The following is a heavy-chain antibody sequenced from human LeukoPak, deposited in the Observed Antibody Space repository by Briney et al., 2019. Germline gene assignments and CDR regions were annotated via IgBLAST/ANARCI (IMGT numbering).Heavy chain of an antibody. D-gene: IGHD2-2*01. CDR1: GFTFDDYA. CDR3: AKVQDCSSTSCYSTYYYGMDV. V-gene: IGHV3-9*01. CDR2: ISWNSGSI. J-gene: IGHJ6*02. Sequence: GGSLRLSCAASGFTFDDYAMHWVRQAPGKGLEWVSGISWNSGSIGYADSVKGRFTISRDNAKNSQYLQMNSLRAEDTALYYCAKVQDCSSTSCYSTYYYGMDVWGQGTTVTVSS.